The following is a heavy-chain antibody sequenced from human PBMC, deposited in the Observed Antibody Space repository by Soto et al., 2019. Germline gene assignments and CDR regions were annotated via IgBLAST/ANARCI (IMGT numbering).Heavy chain of an antibody. D-gene: IGHD3-10*01. CDR2: IYYSGST. V-gene: IGHV4-30-4*01. Sequence: SENLSLTCAVSGGSISSGDYYWSLIRQPPGKGLEWIGYIYYSGSTYYNPSLKSRVTISVDTSKNQFSLKLSSVTAADTAVYYCARVGGFGATTIDYWGQGTLVTVSS. CDR1: GGSISSGDYY. J-gene: IGHJ4*02. CDR3: ARVGGFGATTIDY.